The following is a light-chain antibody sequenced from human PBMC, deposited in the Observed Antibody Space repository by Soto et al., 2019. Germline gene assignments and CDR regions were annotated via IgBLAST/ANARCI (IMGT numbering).Light chain of an antibody. J-gene: IGKJ4*01. CDR1: QSITNF. Sequence: QMTQSPSSLSASVGDKLTITCRANQSITNFLNWYQKKPGEVPKLLIYAASRLESGVPSRFSGSGSGTDFALTINSLQPEDFATYYCQQSYTTPRLSFGGGTKVDIK. V-gene: IGKV1-39*01. CDR2: AAS. CDR3: QQSYTTPRLS.